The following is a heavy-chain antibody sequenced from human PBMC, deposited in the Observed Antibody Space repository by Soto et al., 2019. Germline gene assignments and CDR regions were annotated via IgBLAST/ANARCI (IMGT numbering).Heavy chain of an antibody. CDR1: GFTFNNYA. D-gene: IGHD3-10*01. Sequence: EVQLLESGGGLVQPGGSLRLSCVVSGFTFNNYAMNWVRQAPGKGLEWVSGISASGGSTYYADSVKGRFTISRDSSKHTLYLQRNSLRADDTAIYYCAIHFYYGSGSYYAVDYWGQGTLVTVSS. J-gene: IGHJ4*02. CDR3: AIHFYYGSGSYYAVDY. CDR2: ISASGGST. V-gene: IGHV3-23*01.